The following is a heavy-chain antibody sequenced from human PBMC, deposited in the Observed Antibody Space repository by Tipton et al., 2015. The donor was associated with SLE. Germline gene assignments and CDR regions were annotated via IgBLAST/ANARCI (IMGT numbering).Heavy chain of an antibody. V-gene: IGHV3-7*03. D-gene: IGHD3-3*01. J-gene: IGHJ6*03. CDR3: ARMYYDFLSGSYEGTDHYYYMDV. Sequence: SLRLSCAASGFTFSSYWMTWVRHVPGKGLEWVANIKQDGSEKNLVDSVKGRFTISRHNSKNTLYLQMNSLRVEDTAVYYCARMYYDFLSGSYEGTDHYYYMDVWGTGTTVTVSS. CDR2: IKQDGSEK. CDR1: GFTFSSYW.